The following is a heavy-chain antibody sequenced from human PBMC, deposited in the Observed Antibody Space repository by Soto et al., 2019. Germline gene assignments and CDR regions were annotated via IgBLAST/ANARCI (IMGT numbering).Heavy chain of an antibody. V-gene: IGHV3-33*01. CDR1: GFSFSSYA. Sequence: QVQLVESGGGVVQPGGFLRLSCAASGFSFSSYAMHWVRQAPGKGLEWVGVIWFSGTTTIYADSVKGRFTISRDNAKNSLYLQMNSLRAEDTAVYYCARTPDCTNGVCSAGFDYWGQGTLVTVSS. CDR3: ARTPDCTNGVCSAGFDY. D-gene: IGHD2-8*01. CDR2: IWFSGTTT. J-gene: IGHJ4*02.